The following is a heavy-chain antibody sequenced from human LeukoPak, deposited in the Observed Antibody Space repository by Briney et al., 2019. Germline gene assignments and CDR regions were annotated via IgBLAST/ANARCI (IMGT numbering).Heavy chain of an antibody. Sequence: PSETLSLTCTVSGGSISSSSYYWGWIRQPPGKGLERLGRIYYSGSTYYNPSPKSRVTIPIDTPKPQFSLKLSSVTAADTAVYYCGTGLEPPIDYWGQGTLVTVSS. CDR3: GTGLEPPIDY. J-gene: IGHJ4*02. CDR2: IYYSGST. CDR1: GGSISSSSYY. V-gene: IGHV4-39*07. D-gene: IGHD1-14*01.